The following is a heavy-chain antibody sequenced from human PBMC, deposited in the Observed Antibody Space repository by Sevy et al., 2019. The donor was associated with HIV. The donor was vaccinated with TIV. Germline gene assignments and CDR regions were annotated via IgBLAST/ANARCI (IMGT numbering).Heavy chain of an antibody. CDR1: GFTFSSYG. CDR2: IRYDGSNK. V-gene: IGHV3-30*02. D-gene: IGHD2-15*01. J-gene: IGHJ6*02. Sequence: GGSLRLSCAASGFTFSSYGMHWVRQAPGKGLEWVAFIRYDGSNKYYADSVKGRFTISRDNSKNTLYLQMNSLRGEDTAVYYCAKEAGVVPRDYYYGMDVWGQGTTVTVSS. CDR3: AKEAGVVPRDYYYGMDV.